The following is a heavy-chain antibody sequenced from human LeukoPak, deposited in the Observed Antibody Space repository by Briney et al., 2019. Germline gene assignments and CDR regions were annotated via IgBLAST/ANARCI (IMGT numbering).Heavy chain of an antibody. CDR3: AKSRGHYYDSSGSQMNAFDI. J-gene: IGHJ3*02. CDR2: IWYDGSNK. V-gene: IGHV3-33*06. D-gene: IGHD3-22*01. Sequence: GRSLRLSCAASGFTFSSCGMHWVRQAPGKGLEWVAVIWYDGSNKYYADSVKGRFTISRDNSKNTLYLQMNSLRAEDTAVYYCAKSRGHYYDSSGSQMNAFDIWGQGTMVTVSS. CDR1: GFTFSSCG.